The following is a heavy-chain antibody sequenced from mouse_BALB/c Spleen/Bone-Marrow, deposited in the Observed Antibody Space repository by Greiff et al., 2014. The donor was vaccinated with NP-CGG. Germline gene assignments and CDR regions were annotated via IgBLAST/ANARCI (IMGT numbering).Heavy chain of an antibody. CDR1: GFNIKDTY. J-gene: IGHJ3*01. Sequence: VQLKESGAELVKPGASVKLSCTASGFNIKDTYMHWVKQRPEQGLEWIGRIDPANGNTKYDPKFQGKATITADTSSNTAYLQLSSLTSEDTAVYYCAIYYYDSSGFAYWGQGTLVTVSA. CDR3: AIYYYDSSGFAY. V-gene: IGHV14-3*02. CDR2: IDPANGNT. D-gene: IGHD1-1*01.